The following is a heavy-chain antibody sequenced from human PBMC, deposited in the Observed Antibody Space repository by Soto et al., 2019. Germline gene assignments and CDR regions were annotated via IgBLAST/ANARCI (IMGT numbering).Heavy chain of an antibody. CDR2: INPSGGST. J-gene: IGHJ4*02. Sequence: VASVKVSCKASGYTFTSYYMHWVRQAPGQGLEWMGIINPSGGSTSYAQKFQGRVTMTRDTSTSTVYMELSSLRSEDTAVYYCARGTYYYDSSGYYLDYWGQGTLVTVSS. CDR1: GYTFTSYY. D-gene: IGHD3-22*01. CDR3: ARGTYYYDSSGYYLDY. V-gene: IGHV1-46*01.